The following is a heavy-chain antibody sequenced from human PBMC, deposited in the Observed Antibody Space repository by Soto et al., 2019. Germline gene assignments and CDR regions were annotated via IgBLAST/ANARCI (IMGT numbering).Heavy chain of an antibody. CDR1: GGTFSSYA. CDR2: IIPIFGTA. J-gene: IGHJ6*02. CDR3: ARDPSKEWLLYPSFYYYYGMDV. Sequence: GASVKVSCKASGGTFSSYAISWVRQAPGQGLEWMGGIIPIFGTANYAQKFQGRVTITADESTSTAYMELSSLRSEDTAVYYCARDPSKEWLLYPSFYYYYGMDVWGQGTTVTVSS. D-gene: IGHD3-3*01. V-gene: IGHV1-69*01.